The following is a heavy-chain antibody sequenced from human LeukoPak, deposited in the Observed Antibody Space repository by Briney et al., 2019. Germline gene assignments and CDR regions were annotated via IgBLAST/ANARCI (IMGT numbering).Heavy chain of an antibody. V-gene: IGHV3-30*02. CDR1: GFTFSSYG. CDR3: AKDGHHGDPVVFDY. CDR2: IRYDGSNK. Sequence: GGSLRLSCAASGFTFSSYGMHWVRQAPGKGLEWVAFIRYDGSNKYYADSVRGRFTISRDNSKNTLYLQMNSLRAEDMAVYYCAKDGHHGDPVVFDYWGQGTLVTVSS. J-gene: IGHJ4*02. D-gene: IGHD7-27*01.